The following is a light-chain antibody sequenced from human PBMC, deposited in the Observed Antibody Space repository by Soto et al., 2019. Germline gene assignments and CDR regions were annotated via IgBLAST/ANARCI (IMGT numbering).Light chain of an antibody. CDR3: LQYNGYYRT. CDR2: DAS. Sequence: DIQMTQSPSTLSASVGDTVTITCRASQTISGWLAWYQQRPGKAPNXLIFDASTLESGVPSRFSGSGSGTTRTLTISSLQSDDFDTYYCLQYNGYYRTFGQGTKV. V-gene: IGKV1-5*01. J-gene: IGKJ1*01. CDR1: QTISGW.